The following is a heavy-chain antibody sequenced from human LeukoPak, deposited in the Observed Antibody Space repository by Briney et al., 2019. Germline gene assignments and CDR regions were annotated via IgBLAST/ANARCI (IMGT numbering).Heavy chain of an antibody. J-gene: IGHJ3*02. Sequence: GGSETLFCAASGFTFSSYSMNWVRQAPGKGLEWVSSISSSSSYIYYADSVKGRFTISRDNAKNSLYLQMNSLRAEDTAVYYCARDRYSNYGAVDAFDIWGEGTLASASS. CDR2: ISSSSSYI. CDR3: ARDRYSNYGAVDAFDI. CDR1: GFTFSSYS. V-gene: IGHV3-21*01. D-gene: IGHD4-11*01.